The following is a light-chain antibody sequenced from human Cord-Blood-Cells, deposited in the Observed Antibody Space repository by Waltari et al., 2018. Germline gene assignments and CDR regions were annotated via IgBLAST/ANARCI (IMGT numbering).Light chain of an antibody. CDR3: QQYNNWPPIT. CDR2: GAS. CDR1: QSVSSN. V-gene: IGKV3-15*01. Sequence: EIVMTQSPATLSVSPGERATLSCRASQSVSSNLTWYQQKPGRAPRLLIYGASTRATGIPARFSCSGSETEFTLTISSLQSEDFAVYYCQQYNNWPPITFGQGTRLEIK. J-gene: IGKJ5*01.